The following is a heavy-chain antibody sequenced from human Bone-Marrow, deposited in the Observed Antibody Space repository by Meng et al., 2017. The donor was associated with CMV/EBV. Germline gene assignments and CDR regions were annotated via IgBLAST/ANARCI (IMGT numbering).Heavy chain of an antibody. D-gene: IGHD3-22*01. CDR1: GGSFSGYY. Sequence: QGQLTQWGAGLLQPSETLSLTCAVYGGSFSGYYWSWIRQPPGKGLEWIGEINHSGSTNYNPSLKSRVTISVDTSKNQFSLKLSSVTAADTAVYYCARGVDYYDSSGYYYWGQGTLVTVSS. CDR3: ARGVDYYDSSGYYY. CDR2: INHSGST. J-gene: IGHJ4*02. V-gene: IGHV4-34*01.